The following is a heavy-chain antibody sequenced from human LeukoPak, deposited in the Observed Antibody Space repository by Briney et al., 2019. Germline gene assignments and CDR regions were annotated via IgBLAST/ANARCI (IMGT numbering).Heavy chain of an antibody. J-gene: IGHJ4*02. D-gene: IGHD3-22*01. CDR2: VNPNSGGT. Sequence: ASVKVSCKASGYTFTGYYMHWVRQAPGQGLEWMGWVNPNSGGTNYAQKFQGRVTMTRDTSISTAYMELSRLRSDDTALYYCARGPMIVVVITTLIPFDYWGQGTLVTVSS. CDR1: GYTFTGYY. V-gene: IGHV1-2*02. CDR3: ARGPMIVVVITTLIPFDY.